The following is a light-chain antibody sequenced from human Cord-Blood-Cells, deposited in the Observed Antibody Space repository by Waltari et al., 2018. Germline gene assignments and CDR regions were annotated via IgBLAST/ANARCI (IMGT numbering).Light chain of an antibody. J-gene: IGKJ1*01. V-gene: IGKV1-5*03. CDR3: QQYKSYST. Sequence: DIQMTQYPSTLSASVGDRVTITCRASQSISSWLAWYQQKTGKAPKLLIYKASSLESGVPSRFSGSGSGTEFTLTSSILQPDDFATYYCQQYKSYSTFGQGTKVEIK. CDR2: KAS. CDR1: QSISSW.